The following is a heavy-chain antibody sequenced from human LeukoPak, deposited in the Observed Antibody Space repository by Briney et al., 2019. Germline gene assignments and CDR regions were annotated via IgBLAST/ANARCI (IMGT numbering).Heavy chain of an antibody. D-gene: IGHD1-26*01. Sequence: ASVKVSCKASGGTFSSYVISWVRQAPRQGLEWMGRIIPIFGTTNYALKFQGRVTITTDESTSTAYMELSSLRSDDTAVYYCASFGLGSGSYPFDYWGQGTLVTVSS. CDR2: IIPIFGTT. J-gene: IGHJ4*02. CDR1: GGTFSSYV. V-gene: IGHV1-69*05. CDR3: ASFGLGSGSYPFDY.